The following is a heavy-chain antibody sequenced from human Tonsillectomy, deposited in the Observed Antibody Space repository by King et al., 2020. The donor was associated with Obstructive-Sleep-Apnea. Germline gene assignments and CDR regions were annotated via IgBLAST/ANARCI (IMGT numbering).Heavy chain of an antibody. D-gene: IGHD3-10*01. V-gene: IGHV3-15*05. CDR1: GSSLTNSW. CDR3: TADGVDYYLASGSYYY. Sequence: GQLVETGGGLGKPGGSLRLSCATSGSSLTNSWRSWVRQGPGTGLEGCGRNKSKSECGATDYAAPVKVRFPLSRDDSENTIYLQMNSLKTEDTGVYYCTADGVDYYLASGSYYYWGQGILVTVSS. CDR2: NKSKSECGAT. J-gene: IGHJ4*02.